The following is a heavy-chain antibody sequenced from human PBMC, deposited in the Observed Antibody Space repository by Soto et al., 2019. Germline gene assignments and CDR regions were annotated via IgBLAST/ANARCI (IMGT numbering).Heavy chain of an antibody. D-gene: IGHD3-22*01. CDR3: AVRRACDYYDSSGSGY. CDR1: GGTFSSYA. J-gene: IGHJ4*02. Sequence: QVQLVQSGAEVKKPGSSVKVSCKASGGTFSSYAISWVRQAPGQGLEWMGGMIPIFGTANYAQKFQGRVTITADEPTSTAYMELGSLGSEDTAVYYCAVRRACDYYDSSGSGYWGQGTLVSVSS. V-gene: IGHV1-69*01. CDR2: MIPIFGTA.